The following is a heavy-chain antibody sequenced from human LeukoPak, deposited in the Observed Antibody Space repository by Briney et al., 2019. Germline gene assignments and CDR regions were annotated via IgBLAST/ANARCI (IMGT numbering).Heavy chain of an antibody. CDR2: INPNSGGT. Sequence: ASVKVSCKASGYTFTGYYMHWVRQAPGQGLEWMGWINPNSGGTNSAQKFQGRVTMTRDTSISTAYMELTRLRSDDTAVYYCARGSERYYYGSGSLDYWGQGTLVTVSS. D-gene: IGHD3-10*01. J-gene: IGHJ4*02. CDR1: GYTFTGYY. V-gene: IGHV1-2*02. CDR3: ARGSERYYYGSGSLDY.